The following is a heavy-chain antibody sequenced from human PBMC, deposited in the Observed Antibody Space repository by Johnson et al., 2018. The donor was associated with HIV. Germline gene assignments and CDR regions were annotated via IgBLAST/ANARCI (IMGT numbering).Heavy chain of an antibody. CDR3: ARERPRDAFDI. Sequence: QMLLVESGGGLVKPGGSLRLSCAASGFTFSSYGMHWVRQAPGKGLEWVAVISYDGSNKYYVDSVKGRFTISRDNAKNSLDLQMNSLRAEDTAVYYCARERPRDAFDIWGQGTMVTVSS. CDR2: ISYDGSNK. CDR1: GFTFSSYG. J-gene: IGHJ3*02. V-gene: IGHV3-30*03.